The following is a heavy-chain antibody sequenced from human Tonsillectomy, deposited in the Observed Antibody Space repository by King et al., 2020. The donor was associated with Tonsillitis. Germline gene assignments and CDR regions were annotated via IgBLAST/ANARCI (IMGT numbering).Heavy chain of an antibody. Sequence: QLVQSGGGVVQPGRSLRLSCAASGFTFSSYGMHWVRQAPGKGLEWVAVIWYDGSNKYYADSVKGRFTFSRDNSKNTLYLQMNSLRAEDTAVYYCARNGQTGAAYFDYWGQGTLVTVSS. D-gene: IGHD1-14*01. CDR2: IWYDGSNK. V-gene: IGHV3-33*01. J-gene: IGHJ4*02. CDR3: ARNGQTGAAYFDY. CDR1: GFTFSSYG.